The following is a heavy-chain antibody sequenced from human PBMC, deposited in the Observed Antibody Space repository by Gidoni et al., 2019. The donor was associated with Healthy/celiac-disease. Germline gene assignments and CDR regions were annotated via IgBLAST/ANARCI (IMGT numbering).Heavy chain of an antibody. D-gene: IGHD3-3*01. Sequence: EVQLVESGGVVVQPGGSLRLSCAASGFTFDDYTMHLVRQDPGKGLEWVSLISCDGGSTYYADSVKGRFTISRDNSKNSLYLQMNSLRTEDTALYYCAKGTIFGVEDGMDVWCQGTTVTVSS. CDR2: ISCDGGST. V-gene: IGHV3-43*01. J-gene: IGHJ6*02. CDR3: AKGTIFGVEDGMDV. CDR1: GFTFDDYT.